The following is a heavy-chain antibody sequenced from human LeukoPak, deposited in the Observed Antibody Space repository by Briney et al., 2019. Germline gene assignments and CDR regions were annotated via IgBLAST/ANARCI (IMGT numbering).Heavy chain of an antibody. V-gene: IGHV3-53*01. Sequence: GGSLRLSCAASGFTVSSNYMSWVRQAPGKGLEWVSVIFSGGSTYYADSVKGRFTISRDNSKNTLYLQMNSLRAEDTAVYYCARENDMGYCSGGRCYKGYNAMDVWGQGTTVTVSS. J-gene: IGHJ6*02. CDR3: ARENDMGYCSGGRCYKGYNAMDV. D-gene: IGHD2-15*01. CDR2: IFSGGST. CDR1: GFTVSSNY.